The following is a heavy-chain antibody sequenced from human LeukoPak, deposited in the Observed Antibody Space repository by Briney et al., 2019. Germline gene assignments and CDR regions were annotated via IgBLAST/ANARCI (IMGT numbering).Heavy chain of an antibody. CDR1: GGSITSTKYF. Sequence: SETLSLTCAVSGGSITSTKYFWGWIRQPPGKELELIRIISSSGTADYNPSLKSRVTISTDTSKNQFSLKLTSVTAADTAVYYCAGLGVMVLVYQFEYWGRGTPVTVSS. D-gene: IGHD2-8*01. CDR2: ISSSGTA. J-gene: IGHJ4*02. V-gene: IGHV4-39*07. CDR3: AGLGVMVLVYQFEY.